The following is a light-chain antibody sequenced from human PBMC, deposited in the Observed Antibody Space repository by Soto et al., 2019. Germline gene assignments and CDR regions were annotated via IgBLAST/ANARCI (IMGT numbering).Light chain of an antibody. CDR1: QSISSW. Sequence: DIQATQYPSTLSPSGGGSGSMTCRASQSISSWLAWYQQKPGKAPKLLIYKASSLESGVPSRFSGSGSGTEITLTISRLQPEDFATYYCLQDYTYPWTFGQGTKVDIK. J-gene: IGKJ1*01. CDR2: KAS. V-gene: IGKV1-5*03. CDR3: LQDYTYPWT.